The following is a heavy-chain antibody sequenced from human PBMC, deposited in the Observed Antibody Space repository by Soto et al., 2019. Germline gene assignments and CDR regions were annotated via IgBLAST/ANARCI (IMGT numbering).Heavy chain of an antibody. J-gene: IGHJ4*02. CDR1: GFTFSSYA. Sequence: EMQLLESGGGLVQPGGSLRLSCAASGFTFSSYAMSWVRQAPGKGLEWVSAISGSGGSTYYADSVKGRFTISRDNSKNTLYLQMNSLRAEDTAVYYCAKDLLLWFGESGYWGQGTLVTVSS. CDR3: AKDLLLWFGESGY. CDR2: ISGSGGST. V-gene: IGHV3-23*01. D-gene: IGHD3-10*01.